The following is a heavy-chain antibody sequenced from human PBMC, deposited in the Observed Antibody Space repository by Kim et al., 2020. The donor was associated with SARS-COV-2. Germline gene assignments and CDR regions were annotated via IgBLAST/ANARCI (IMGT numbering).Heavy chain of an antibody. V-gene: IGHV3-20*01. Sequence: GGSLRLSCVASGFTFDDNGMSWVRQAPGKGLEWVSGINWNGGSTDYADSVKGRFTISRDNAKNSLYLQMNSLRAEDTALYHCARDPRYCSGGNCYSFYYGMDVWGQGTTVTVSS. CDR1: GFTFDDNG. D-gene: IGHD2-15*01. CDR2: INWNGGST. J-gene: IGHJ6*02. CDR3: ARDPRYCSGGNCYSFYYGMDV.